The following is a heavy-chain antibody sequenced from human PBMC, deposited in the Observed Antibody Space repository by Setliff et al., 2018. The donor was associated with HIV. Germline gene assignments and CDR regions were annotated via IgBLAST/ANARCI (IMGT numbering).Heavy chain of an antibody. CDR3: ARGHEWLRN. Sequence: SETLSLTCTVSGDSIRNDYWTGIRQSPEKGLEWIAYISYTGGTNYNPSLKSRVTLSRDASKNQISTRLRSVIAADSAMYYCARGHEWLRNWGQGTLVTVSS. CDR1: GDSIRNDY. D-gene: IGHD5-12*01. V-gene: IGHV4-59*01. J-gene: IGHJ4*02. CDR2: ISYTGGT.